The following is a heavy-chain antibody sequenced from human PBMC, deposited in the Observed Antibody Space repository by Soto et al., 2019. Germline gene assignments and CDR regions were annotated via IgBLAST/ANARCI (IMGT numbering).Heavy chain of an antibody. D-gene: IGHD3-10*01. V-gene: IGHV3-7*03. CDR1: GVSFRSYW. CDR2: INQDATRQ. Sequence: LRLSCAASGVSFRSYWMSWVREASGRGLEGVANINQDATRQSYVDSVEGRFSISRDNAKNSVYLQMNNLRVDDTAVYYCARVGLFDGNKPITLEFWGQGTLVTVSS. CDR3: ARVGLFDGNKPITLEF. J-gene: IGHJ4*02.